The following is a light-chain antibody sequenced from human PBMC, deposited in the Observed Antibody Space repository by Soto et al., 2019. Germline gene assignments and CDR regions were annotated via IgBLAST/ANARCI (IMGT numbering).Light chain of an antibody. V-gene: IGLV1-40*01. CDR1: SSNIGAGYD. CDR3: QSYDRSLSGVV. CDR2: DNN. Sequence: QSVLTQPPSVSGAPGQRVTISCTGSSSNIGAGYDVHWYQQLPGTAPKLLIYDNNRRPSGVPDRFSGSKSGTSASLAITGLQADDEADYYCQSYDRSLSGVVFGGGTKLTVL. J-gene: IGLJ3*02.